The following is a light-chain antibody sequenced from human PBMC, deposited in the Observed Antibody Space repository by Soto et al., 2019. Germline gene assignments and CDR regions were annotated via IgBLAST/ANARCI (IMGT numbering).Light chain of an antibody. CDR3: QQYCISPT. CDR1: HSVSSNY. CDR2: DAS. V-gene: IGKV3-20*01. Sequence: EIVLTQSPGTLSLSPGERDTFSCRSSHSVSSNYLAWYQRKPGQAPRLLIYDASSRATGIPDRFSGSGSGTHFTLTISTLQPVDFAVYYCQQYCISPTFGQGTKVEIK. J-gene: IGKJ1*01.